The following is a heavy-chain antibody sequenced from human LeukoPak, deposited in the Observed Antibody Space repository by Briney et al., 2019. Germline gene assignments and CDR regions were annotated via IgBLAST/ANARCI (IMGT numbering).Heavy chain of an antibody. CDR3: ARLKFYDSTGYSPGHYMDV. D-gene: IGHD3-22*01. CDR2: LYPGVGT. Sequence: SETLSLTCTVSGGPIFSYYWSWIRQTAGKGLEWIGRLYPGVGTDYNPSLKSRVTMSVDTSKKQFALKLSAVTAADTAAYYCARLKFYDSTGYSPGHYMDVWGKGTTVTVSS. V-gene: IGHV4-4*07. CDR1: GGPIFSYY. J-gene: IGHJ6*03.